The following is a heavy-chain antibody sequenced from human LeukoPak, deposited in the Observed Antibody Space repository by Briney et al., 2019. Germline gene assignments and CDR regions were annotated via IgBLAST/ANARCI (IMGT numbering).Heavy chain of an antibody. Sequence: PSETLSLTCTVSGGSISSYYWGWIRQPPGKGLEWIGSIYYSGSTYYNPSLKSRVTISVDTSKNQFSLKLSSVTAADTAVYYCARHLDIVVVPAAIPYYFDYWGQGTLVTVSS. V-gene: IGHV4-39*01. CDR2: IYYSGST. CDR3: ARHLDIVVVPAAIPYYFDY. D-gene: IGHD2-2*03. J-gene: IGHJ4*02. CDR1: GGSISSYY.